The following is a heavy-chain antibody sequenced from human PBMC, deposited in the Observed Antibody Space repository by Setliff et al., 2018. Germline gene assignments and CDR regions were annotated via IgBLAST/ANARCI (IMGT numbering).Heavy chain of an antibody. CDR2: IYYSGST. Sequence: PSETLSLTCTVSGGSISSSSYYWGWIRQPPGKGLEWIGSIYYSGSTYYNPSLKSRVTISVDTSKNQFSLKLSSVTAADTAMYYCARDTSSDWAAWFDPWSQGILVTVSS. V-gene: IGHV4-39*02. CDR3: ARDTSSDWAAWFDP. CDR1: GGSISSSSYY. J-gene: IGHJ5*02. D-gene: IGHD6-19*01.